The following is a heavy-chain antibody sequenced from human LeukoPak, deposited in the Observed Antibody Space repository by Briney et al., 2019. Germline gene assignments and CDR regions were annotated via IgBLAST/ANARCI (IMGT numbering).Heavy chain of an antibody. Sequence: GRSLRLSCAASGFTFSSYGMHWVRQAPGKGLEWVAVISYDGSNKYYADSVKGRFTISRDNSKNTLYLQMNSLRAEDTAVYYCAKDCSGGSYNYPYPDYWGQGTLVSVSS. V-gene: IGHV3-30*18. CDR3: AKDCSGGSYNYPYPDY. D-gene: IGHD2-15*01. J-gene: IGHJ4*02. CDR1: GFTFSSYG. CDR2: ISYDGSNK.